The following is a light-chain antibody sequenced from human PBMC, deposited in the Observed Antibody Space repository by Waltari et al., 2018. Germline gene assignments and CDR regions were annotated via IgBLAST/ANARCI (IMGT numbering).Light chain of an antibody. J-gene: IGLJ2*01. CDR3: SSYTSSSTVV. CDR2: EVS. Sequence: QSALPHPASVSGSPGPSLTLSCTGPSCDLCGENYSSWYHQPPSTTPKLMIYEVSNRPSGVSNRFSGSKSGNTASLTISGLQAEDEADYYCSSYTSSSTVVFGGGTKLTVL. CDR1: SCDLCGENY. V-gene: IGLV2-14*01.